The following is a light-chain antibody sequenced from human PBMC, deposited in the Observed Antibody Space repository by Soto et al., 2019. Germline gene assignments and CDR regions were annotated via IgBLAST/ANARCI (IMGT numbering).Light chain of an antibody. CDR3: QQSYSTPPT. CDR1: QSISSY. CDR2: AAS. Sequence: DIQMTRSPSSLSASVGDRVTITCRASQSISSYLNWYQQKPGKAPKLLIYAASSLQSGVPSRFSGGGSGTDFTLTISSLQPEDFATYYCQQSYSTPPTFGGGTKVDIK. V-gene: IGKV1-39*01. J-gene: IGKJ4*01.